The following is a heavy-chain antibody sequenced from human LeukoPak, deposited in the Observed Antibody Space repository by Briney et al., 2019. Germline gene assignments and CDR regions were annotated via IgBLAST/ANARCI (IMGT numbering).Heavy chain of an antibody. CDR3: SRFSFGRNWFDP. CDR1: GDSISSEY. Sequence: PSETLSLTCTVSGDSISSEYWTWIRQPPGQGLEWIAYINYSGTTNYNPSLKSRVTISMDTPKNQFSLNLSSVTAADTAVYYRSRFSFGRNWFDPWGQGTLVTVSS. V-gene: IGHV4-59*01. CDR2: INYSGTT. J-gene: IGHJ5*02. D-gene: IGHD3-10*01.